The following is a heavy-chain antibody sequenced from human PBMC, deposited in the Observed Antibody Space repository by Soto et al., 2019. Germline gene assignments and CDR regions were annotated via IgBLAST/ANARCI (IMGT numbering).Heavy chain of an antibody. D-gene: IGHD6-19*01. Sequence: QDQLVQPGVDVKKPGASVKVSCKASGYRFTNYGITWVRQSPGQGFEWMGWISAYNGNTNYAQKFQGRVTLTTDASTRTLYVELRSLRSDDTAVYYCERDRGVAPPVAGNAHYYYYMDVWGKGTTVTVSS. V-gene: IGHV1-18*01. J-gene: IGHJ6*03. CDR2: ISAYNGNT. CDR3: ERDRGVAPPVAGNAHYYYYMDV. CDR1: GYRFTNYG.